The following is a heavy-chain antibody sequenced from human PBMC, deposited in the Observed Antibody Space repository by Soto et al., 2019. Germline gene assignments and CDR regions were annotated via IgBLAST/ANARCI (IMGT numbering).Heavy chain of an antibody. J-gene: IGHJ4*02. CDR2: ISSNGGST. CDR1: GFTFSTYA. Sequence: GGSLRLSCSASGFTFSTYAMHWVRQAPGKGLEYVSVISSNGGSTYYADSVKGRFTISRDNSMNTLYLQMSSLRVEDTAVYYCVKAFSGQWLNQKVFDYWGQGSLVIVSS. V-gene: IGHV3-64D*08. CDR3: VKAFSGQWLNQKVFDY. D-gene: IGHD6-19*01.